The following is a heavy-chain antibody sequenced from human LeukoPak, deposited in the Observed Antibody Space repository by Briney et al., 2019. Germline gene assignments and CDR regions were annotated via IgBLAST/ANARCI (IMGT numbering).Heavy chain of an antibody. CDR1: GFTFSIYS. Sequence: GGSLRLSCAASGFTFSIYSMNWVRQAPGKGLEWVAVISYDGSNKYYADSVKGRFTISRDNSKNTLYLQMNSLRAEDTAVYYCAKDSVAHIVVVTNYFDYWGQGTLVTVSS. J-gene: IGHJ4*02. D-gene: IGHD2-21*02. V-gene: IGHV3-30*18. CDR2: ISYDGSNK. CDR3: AKDSVAHIVVVTNYFDY.